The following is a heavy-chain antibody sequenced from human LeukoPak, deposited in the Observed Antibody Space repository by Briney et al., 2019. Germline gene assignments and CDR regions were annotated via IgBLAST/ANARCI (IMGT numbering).Heavy chain of an antibody. CDR3: ARRRSSGWYRNWFDP. Sequence: SETLSLTCTVSGGSISSYYWSWIRQPPGKGLEWIGYIYYSGSTNYNPSLKSRVTISVDTSKNQFSLKLSSVTAADTAVYYCARRRSSGWYRNWFDPWGQGTLVTVSS. J-gene: IGHJ5*02. CDR2: IYYSGST. V-gene: IGHV4-59*12. CDR1: GGSISSYY. D-gene: IGHD6-19*01.